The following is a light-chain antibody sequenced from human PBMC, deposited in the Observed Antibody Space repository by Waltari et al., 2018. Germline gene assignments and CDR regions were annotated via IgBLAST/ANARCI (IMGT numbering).Light chain of an antibody. CDR1: SDDIGGFNL. CDR3: CSYSRVTTYVV. Sequence: QSALTQPASVSGSPGQSITISCSGTSDDIGGFNLVSWYQPYPGKAPKLIIYGVSKWPSGVSHRFSGAKSGSTASRTISGLQPEDEAEYFCCSYSRVTTYVVFGGGTRVTV. V-gene: IGLV2-23*02. CDR2: GVS. J-gene: IGLJ2*01.